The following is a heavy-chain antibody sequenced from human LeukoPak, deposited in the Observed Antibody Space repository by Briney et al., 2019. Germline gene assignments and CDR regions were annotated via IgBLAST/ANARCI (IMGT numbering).Heavy chain of an antibody. CDR1: GGSISSYY. CDR2: IYTSGST. Sequence: PSETLSLTCTVSGGSISSYYWSWIRQPAGKGLEWIGRIYTSGSTNYNPSLKSRVTMSVDTSKNQFSLKLSSVTAADTAVYYCARVELNYYYGSGSYYNHWYFDLWGRGTLVTVSS. CDR3: ARVELNYYYGSGSYYNHWYFDL. D-gene: IGHD3-10*01. V-gene: IGHV4-4*07. J-gene: IGHJ2*01.